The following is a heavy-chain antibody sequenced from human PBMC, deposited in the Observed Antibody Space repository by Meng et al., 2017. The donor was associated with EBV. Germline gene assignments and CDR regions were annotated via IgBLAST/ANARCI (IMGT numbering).Heavy chain of an antibody. J-gene: IGHJ5*02. D-gene: IGHD2-15*01. CDR1: GYTFTSYD. CDR2: MNPNSGNT. CDR3: ARGRGVYCSGGSCYPGWFDP. Sequence: GKRVQLGVEGKKPGASVKVSCKASGYTFTSYDINWVRQATGQGLEWMGWMNPNSGNTGYAQKFQGRVTMTRNTSISTAYMELSSLRSEDTAVYYCARGRGVYCSGGSCYPGWFDPWGQGTLVTVSS. V-gene: IGHV1-8*01.